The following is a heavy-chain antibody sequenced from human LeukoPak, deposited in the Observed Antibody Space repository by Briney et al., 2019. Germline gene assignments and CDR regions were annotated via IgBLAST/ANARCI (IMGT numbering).Heavy chain of an antibody. D-gene: IGHD6-19*01. CDR2: INHSGST. V-gene: IGHV4-34*01. CDR3: ARHGTVAPLEKYYYYYYMDV. Sequence: SETLSLTCAVYGGSFSGYYWSWIRQPPGMGLEWIGEINHSGSTNYNPSLKSRVTISVDTSKNQFSLKLSSVTAADTAVYYCARHGTVAPLEKYYYYYYMDVWGKGTTVTVSS. CDR1: GGSFSGYY. J-gene: IGHJ6*03.